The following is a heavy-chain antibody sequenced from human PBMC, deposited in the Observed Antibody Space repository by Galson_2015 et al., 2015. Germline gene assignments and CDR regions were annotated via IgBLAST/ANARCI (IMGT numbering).Heavy chain of an antibody. J-gene: IGHJ6*03. D-gene: IGHD6-19*01. V-gene: IGHV3-30*18. CDR2: ISYDGSNK. Sequence: AVISYDGSNKYYADSVKGRFTISRDNSKNTLYLQMNSLRAEDTAVYYCAKASGWYRGGDYYYYMDVWGKGTTVTVSS. CDR3: AKASGWYRGGDYYYYMDV.